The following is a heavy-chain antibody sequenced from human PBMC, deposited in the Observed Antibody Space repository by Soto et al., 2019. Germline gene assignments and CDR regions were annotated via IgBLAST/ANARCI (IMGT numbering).Heavy chain of an antibody. Sequence: PGGSLRLSCAASGFTFSSYGMRWVRQAPGKGLEWVAVISYDGSNKYYADSVKGRFTISRDNSKNTLYLQMNSLRAEDTAVYYCAKDLWFGDTSNWFDPWGQGTLVTVSS. V-gene: IGHV3-30*18. D-gene: IGHD3-10*01. CDR3: AKDLWFGDTSNWFDP. CDR1: GFTFSSYG. J-gene: IGHJ5*02. CDR2: ISYDGSNK.